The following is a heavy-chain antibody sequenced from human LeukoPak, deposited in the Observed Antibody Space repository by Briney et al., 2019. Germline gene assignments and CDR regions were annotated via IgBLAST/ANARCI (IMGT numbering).Heavy chain of an antibody. J-gene: IGHJ4*02. D-gene: IGHD2-21*01. CDR1: GFTFSSYW. CDR2: IEQDGSEK. Sequence: GGSLRLSCAASGFTFSSYWMSWVRQAPGKGLELVANIEQDGSEKYYVDSVKGRFTISRDNAKNSLYLQINSLRAEDTAVYYCVRTGGISAYDYWGQGTLVNVSS. CDR3: VRTGGISAYDY. V-gene: IGHV3-7*01.